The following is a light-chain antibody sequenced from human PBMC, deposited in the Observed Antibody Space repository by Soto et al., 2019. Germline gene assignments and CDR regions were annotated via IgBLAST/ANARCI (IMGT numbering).Light chain of an antibody. CDR1: QSISSW. Sequence: DIQMTQSPSTLSASVGDRVTITCRASQSISSWLAWYQQRPGKAPKLLIYDASSLESGVPSRFSGGGSGTEFTLTISSLQPDDFATYYCQYYNSYSGTFGQGTNVEIK. V-gene: IGKV1-5*01. CDR3: QYYNSYSGT. CDR2: DAS. J-gene: IGKJ1*01.